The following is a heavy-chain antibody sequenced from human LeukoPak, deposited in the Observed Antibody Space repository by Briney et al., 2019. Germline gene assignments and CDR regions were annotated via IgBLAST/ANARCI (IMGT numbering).Heavy chain of an antibody. Sequence: GGSLRLSCVVSGFTFSSYGMHWVRQAPGKGLEWVGFIRYDGNNEYYADSVRGRFTISRDNSKRTLYLQMNSLRAEDTAVYYCAKDPVGGSYYYYYMDVWGKGTTVTVSS. J-gene: IGHJ6*03. V-gene: IGHV3-30*02. D-gene: IGHD1-26*01. CDR3: AKDPVGGSYYYYYMDV. CDR1: GFTFSSYG. CDR2: IRYDGNNE.